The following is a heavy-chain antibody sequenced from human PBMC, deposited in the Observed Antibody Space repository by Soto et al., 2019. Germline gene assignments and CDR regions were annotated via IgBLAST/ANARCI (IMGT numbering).Heavy chain of an antibody. V-gene: IGHV3-23*01. CDR1: GFTLSDFD. J-gene: IGHJ3*01. Sequence: EVQLLESGGGLVQPGGSVRLSCAASGFTLSDFDMGWVRQAPGKGLEWISLTRTDGGGTYYAYSVEGRLTVSRDTSTNTLYLQMNHLRGEGTALYYWGKDRRGGEYPAFDLWGQGTMVTVSS. CDR3: GKDRRGGEYPAFDL. CDR2: TRTDGGGT. D-gene: IGHD2-21*01.